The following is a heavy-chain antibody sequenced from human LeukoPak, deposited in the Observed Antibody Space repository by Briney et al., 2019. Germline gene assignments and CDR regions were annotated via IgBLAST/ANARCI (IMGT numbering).Heavy chain of an antibody. CDR2: ISDDGNNA. D-gene: IGHD1-26*01. V-gene: IGHV3-30-3*01. CDR1: GFTFSSYT. Sequence: GRSLRLSCAASGFTFSSYTMHWVRQAPGKGLEWVAAISDDGNNAYYSDSAKGRLTISRDNSNNTLYLQMNSLRAEDTAVYFCAKQSNNHYYQKASDYWGQGTLVTVSS. CDR3: AKQSNNHYYQKASDY. J-gene: IGHJ4*02.